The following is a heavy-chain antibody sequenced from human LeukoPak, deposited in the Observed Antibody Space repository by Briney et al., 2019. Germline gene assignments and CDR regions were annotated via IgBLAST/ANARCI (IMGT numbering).Heavy chain of an antibody. CDR3: ATYYYDSSGYYWESAFDI. D-gene: IGHD3-22*01. J-gene: IGHJ3*02. Sequence: GGSLRLSCAASGFTFSSYGMHWVRQAPGKGLEWVAVISYDGSNKYYADSVKGRFTISRDNSKNTLYLQMNSLRAEDAAVYYCATYYYDSSGYYWESAFDIWGQGTMVTVSS. V-gene: IGHV3-30*19. CDR1: GFTFSSYG. CDR2: ISYDGSNK.